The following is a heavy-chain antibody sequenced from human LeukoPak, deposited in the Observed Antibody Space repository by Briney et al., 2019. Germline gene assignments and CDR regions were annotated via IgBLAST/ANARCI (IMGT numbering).Heavy chain of an antibody. V-gene: IGHV4-34*01. D-gene: IGHD6-19*01. CDR2: INHSGST. Sequence: SETLSLTCAVYGGSFSGYYWSWIRQPPGKGLEWIGEINHSGSTNYNPSLKSRVTISVDTSKNQFSLKLSSVTAADTAVYYCARDRHSSGWYYNYYMDVWGKGTTVTVSS. CDR1: GGSFSGYY. CDR3: ARDRHSSGWYYNYYMDV. J-gene: IGHJ6*03.